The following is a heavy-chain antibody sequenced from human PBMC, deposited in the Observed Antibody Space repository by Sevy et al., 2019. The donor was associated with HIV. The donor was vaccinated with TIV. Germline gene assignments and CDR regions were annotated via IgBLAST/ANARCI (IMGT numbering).Heavy chain of an antibody. Sequence: SQTLSLTCAISGDSICSNSVAWNWIRQSPSRGLEWLGRTYYRSKWFNEYAMSVKSRITINADTSKNQFSLQLSSVTPEDTAVYYCARDDNWFDPWGQGPLVTVSS. J-gene: IGHJ5*02. CDR3: ARDDNWFDP. V-gene: IGHV6-1*01. CDR2: TYYRSKWFN. CDR1: GDSICSNSVA.